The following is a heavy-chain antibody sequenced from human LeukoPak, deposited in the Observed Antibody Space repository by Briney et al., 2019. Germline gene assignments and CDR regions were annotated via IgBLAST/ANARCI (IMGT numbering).Heavy chain of an antibody. J-gene: IGHJ2*01. CDR3: ARVSSSWYQDWYFDL. CDR1: GGSISSYY. V-gene: IGHV4-4*07. Sequence: SETLSLTCTVSGGSISSYYWSWIRQPAGKVLEWIGRIDTSGNTNYKPSLKSRVTMSVDTSKKQFSLKLSSVTAADTAVYYCARVSSSWYQDWYFDLWGRGTLVTVSS. D-gene: IGHD6-13*01. CDR2: IDTSGNT.